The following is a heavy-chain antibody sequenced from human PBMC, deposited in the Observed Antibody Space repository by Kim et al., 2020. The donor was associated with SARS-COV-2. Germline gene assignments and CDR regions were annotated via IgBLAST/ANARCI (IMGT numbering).Heavy chain of an antibody. Sequence: SETLSLTCTVSGGSISSGSYYWSWIRQPAGKGLEWIGRIYTSGSTNYNPSLKSRVTISVDTSKNQFSLKLSSATAADTAVYYCARGRRPIVLWFGELTDEYYFDYWGQGTLVTVSS. CDR1: GGSISSGSYY. V-gene: IGHV4-61*02. CDR2: IYTSGST. J-gene: IGHJ4*02. CDR3: ARGRRPIVLWFGELTDEYYFDY. D-gene: IGHD3-10*01.